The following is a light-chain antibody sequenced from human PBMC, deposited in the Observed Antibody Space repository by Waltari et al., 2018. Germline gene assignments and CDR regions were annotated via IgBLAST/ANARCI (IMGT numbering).Light chain of an antibody. CDR1: LYISGSN. CDR2: SAS. CDR3: HQYGTSPGT. Sequence: ENVLTQSPGILSLSPGESVTIPCRASLYISGSNLGWYQQQPGQASRLLMYSASSRATGIPDRFSGSGSGTDFTLTISRLEPEDFAVYYCHQYGTSPGTFGQGTKVEIK. V-gene: IGKV3-20*01. J-gene: IGKJ1*01.